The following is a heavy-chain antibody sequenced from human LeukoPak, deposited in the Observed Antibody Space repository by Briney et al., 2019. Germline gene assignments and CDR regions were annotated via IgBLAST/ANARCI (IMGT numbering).Heavy chain of an antibody. CDR3: ARSIAVAGDAYFDY. V-gene: IGHV1-69*06. J-gene: IGHJ4*02. CDR2: IIPIFGTA. D-gene: IGHD6-19*01. CDR1: GGTFSSYA. Sequence: GASVKVSCKASGGTFSSYAISWVRQAPGQGLEWMGGIIPIFGTANYAQKFQGRVTITADKSTSTAYMELSSLRSEDTAVYYCARSIAVAGDAYFDYWGQGTLVTVSS.